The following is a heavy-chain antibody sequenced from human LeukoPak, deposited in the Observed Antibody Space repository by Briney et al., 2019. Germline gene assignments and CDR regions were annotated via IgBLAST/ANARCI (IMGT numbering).Heavy chain of an antibody. Sequence: SVKVSCKASGGTFSSYAISWVRQAPGQGLEWMGGIIPIFGTTNYAQKFQGRVTITADESTSTAYMELSSLRSEDTAVYYCATSIVGAPIDYWGQGTLVTVSS. V-gene: IGHV1-69*13. D-gene: IGHD1-26*01. CDR1: GGTFSSYA. CDR3: ATSIVGAPIDY. J-gene: IGHJ4*02. CDR2: IIPIFGTT.